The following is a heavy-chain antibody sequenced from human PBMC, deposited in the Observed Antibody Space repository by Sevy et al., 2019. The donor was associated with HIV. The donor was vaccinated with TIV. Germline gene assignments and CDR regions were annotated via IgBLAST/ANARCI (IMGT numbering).Heavy chain of an antibody. CDR2: ISGSGSRT. Sequence: GGSLRLSCAVSGFSFDSYGMTWVRQAPGKGLEWVSGISGSGSRTYYADSVKGRFIISRDNSKNTLDLQMNSLGSEDTAIYYCAEGGGGHYDPDEIGYYFYYYNMDVWGKGTTVTVSS. J-gene: IGHJ6*03. D-gene: IGHD3-22*01. CDR3: AEGGGGHYDPDEIGYYFYYYNMDV. CDR1: GFSFDSYG. V-gene: IGHV3-23*01.